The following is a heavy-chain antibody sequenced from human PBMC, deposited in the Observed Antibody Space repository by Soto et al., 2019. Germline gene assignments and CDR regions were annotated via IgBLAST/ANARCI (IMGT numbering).Heavy chain of an antibody. CDR3: ARDFPYYGMDV. CDR2: ISSSSSYI. Sequence: GGSLRLSCAASGFTFSSYSMNWFRQAPGKGLEWVSSISSSSSYIYYADSVKGRFTISRDNAKNSLYLQMNSLRAEDTAVYYCARDFPYYGMDVWGQGTTVTVSS. J-gene: IGHJ6*02. V-gene: IGHV3-21*01. CDR1: GFTFSSYS.